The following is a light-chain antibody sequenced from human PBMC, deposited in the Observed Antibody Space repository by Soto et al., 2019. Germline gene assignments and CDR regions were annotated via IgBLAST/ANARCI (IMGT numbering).Light chain of an antibody. J-gene: IGKJ5*01. CDR2: GAS. Sequence: IVLTQSPGPLSLFPGERTTLSCRASQSITSGYLDWYQQKPGQSPRLLIYGASSRATGIPDRVSGSGSGTDFTRTISRLEPEDFAVDYCHQYGSSPTFGQGTRLEIK. CDR3: HQYGSSPT. CDR1: QSITSGY. V-gene: IGKV3-20*01.